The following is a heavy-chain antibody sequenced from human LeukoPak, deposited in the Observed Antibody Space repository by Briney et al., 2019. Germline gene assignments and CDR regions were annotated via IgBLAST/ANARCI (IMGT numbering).Heavy chain of an antibody. CDR1: GYTFTSYD. Sequence: ASVKVSCKASGYTFTSYDINWVRKATGQGLELMGWMNPNSGNTGYAQKFQGIVTMTRNNPISTAYMELSSLRSEDTAVYYCARDYLFDVVPAAIEDYYYYGMDVWGQGTTVTVSS. CDR3: ARDYLFDVVPAAIEDYYYYGMDV. V-gene: IGHV1-8*01. J-gene: IGHJ6*02. CDR2: MNPNSGNT. D-gene: IGHD2-2*02.